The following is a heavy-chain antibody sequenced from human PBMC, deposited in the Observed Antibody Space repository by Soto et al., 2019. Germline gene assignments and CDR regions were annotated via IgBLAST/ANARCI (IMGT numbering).Heavy chain of an antibody. Sequence: QVQLVQSGAEVKKPGASVKVSCKASGYTFTSYDINWVRQATGQGLEWMGWMNPNSGNTGYAQKFQGRVTMTRNTTISTAYMELSSLRSEDTAVYYCARGDIVVGPAATVLYYYYMDVWGKGTTVTVSS. V-gene: IGHV1-8*01. D-gene: IGHD2-2*01. J-gene: IGHJ6*03. CDR1: GYTFTSYD. CDR3: ARGDIVVGPAATVLYYYYMDV. CDR2: MNPNSGNT.